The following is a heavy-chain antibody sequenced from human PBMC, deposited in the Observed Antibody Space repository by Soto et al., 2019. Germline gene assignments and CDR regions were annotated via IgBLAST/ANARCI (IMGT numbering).Heavy chain of an antibody. Sequence: GGSLRLSCAASGFTFSSYGMHWVRQAPGKGLEWVAVIWYDGSNKYYADSVKGRFTISRDNSKNTLYLQMNSLRAEDTAVYYCARDLSPEAYPTEIDYWGQGTLVTVSS. V-gene: IGHV3-33*01. CDR3: ARDLSPEAYPTEIDY. CDR1: GFTFSSYG. J-gene: IGHJ4*02. CDR2: IWYDGSNK.